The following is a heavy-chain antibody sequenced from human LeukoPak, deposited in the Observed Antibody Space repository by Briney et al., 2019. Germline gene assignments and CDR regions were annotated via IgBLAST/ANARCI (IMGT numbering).Heavy chain of an antibody. J-gene: IGHJ4*02. CDR2: VRYNGNDK. V-gene: IGHV3-30*02. CDR1: GFTFTAYG. CDR3: AKAGSGWYAPY. D-gene: IGHD6-19*01. Sequence: GGSPRLSCAASGFTFTAYGMQWVRQAPGKGLEWVAFVRYNGNDKYYADSVKGRFTISRDNSKNTVDLQMDSLRAEDTAVYYCAKAGSGWYAPYWGQGTLVTVS.